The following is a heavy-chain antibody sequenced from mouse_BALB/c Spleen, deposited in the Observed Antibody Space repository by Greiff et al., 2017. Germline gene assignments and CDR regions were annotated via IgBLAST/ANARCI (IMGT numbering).Heavy chain of an antibody. D-gene: IGHD2-3*01. V-gene: IGHV5-6-5*01. CDR1: GFTFSSYA. J-gene: IGHJ4*01. Sequence: EVQVVESGGGLVKPGGSLKLSCAASGFTFSSYAMSWVRQTPEKRLEWVASISSGGSTYYPDSVKGRFTISRDNARNILYLQMSSLRSEDTAMYYCARGFYDGYYVGAMDYWGQGTSVTVSS. CDR3: ARGFYDGYYVGAMDY. CDR2: ISSGGST.